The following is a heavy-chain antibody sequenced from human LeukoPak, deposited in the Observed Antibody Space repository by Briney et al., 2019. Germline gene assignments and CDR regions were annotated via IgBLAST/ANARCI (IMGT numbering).Heavy chain of an antibody. D-gene: IGHD2-21*01. J-gene: IGHJ5*02. V-gene: IGHV3-23*01. CDR3: ARYSGEPGA. Sequence: GGSLRLSCAASGFIFSNFSMSWIRQAPGKGLEWVSAISGGGATTYYVDSVKGRFTISRDNSKNTRYLQMTSLRAEDTAVYYCARYSGEPGAWGQGTLVTVSS. CDR1: GFIFSNFS. CDR2: ISGGGATT.